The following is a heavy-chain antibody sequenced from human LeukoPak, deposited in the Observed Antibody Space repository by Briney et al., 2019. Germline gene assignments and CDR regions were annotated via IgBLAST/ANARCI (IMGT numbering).Heavy chain of an antibody. CDR2: IYSGGST. CDR1: GFTVSSNY. Sequence: GGSLRLSCAASGFTVSSNYMSWVRQAPGKGLEWVSVIYSGGSTYYADSVKGRFTISRDNSKNTLYFQMNSLRAEDTAVYYCARERGYYDSSGYLDYWGQGTLVTVSS. V-gene: IGHV3-53*01. CDR3: ARERGYYDSSGYLDY. D-gene: IGHD3-22*01. J-gene: IGHJ4*02.